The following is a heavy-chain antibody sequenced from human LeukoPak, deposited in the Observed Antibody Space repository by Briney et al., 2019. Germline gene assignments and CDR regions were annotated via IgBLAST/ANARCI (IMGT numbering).Heavy chain of an antibody. CDR1: GYTFTGYY. D-gene: IGHD2-21*01. J-gene: IGHJ4*02. CDR2: INPNSGGT. Sequence: GASVKVSCKASGYTFTGYYMHWVRQAPGQGLEWMGWINPNSGGTNYAQKFQGRVTMTRDTSISTAYMELSRLRSDDTAVYYCARAYCGGDCYSPFDYWGQGTLVTVSS. V-gene: IGHV1-2*02. CDR3: ARAYCGGDCYSPFDY.